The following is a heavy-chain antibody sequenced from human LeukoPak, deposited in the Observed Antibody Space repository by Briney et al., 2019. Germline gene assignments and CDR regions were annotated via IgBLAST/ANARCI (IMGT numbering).Heavy chain of an antibody. CDR3: AKLSCSGGSCYSPAYYYGMDV. J-gene: IGHJ6*02. CDR1: GFTFSSYA. CDR2: ISGSGGST. V-gene: IGHV3-23*01. D-gene: IGHD2-15*01. Sequence: GGSLRLSCAASGFTFSSYAMSWVRQAPGKGLEWVSAISGSGGSTYYAGSVKGRFTISRDNSKNTLYLQMNSLRAEDTAVYYCAKLSCSGGSCYSPAYYYGMDVWGQGTTVTVSS.